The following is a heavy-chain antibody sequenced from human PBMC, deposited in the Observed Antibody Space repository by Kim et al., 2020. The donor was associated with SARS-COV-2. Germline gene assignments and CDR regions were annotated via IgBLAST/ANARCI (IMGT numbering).Heavy chain of an antibody. CDR1: GGTFSSYA. J-gene: IGHJ4*02. CDR2: IIPIFGTA. D-gene: IGHD2-15*01. CDR3: AYWSGGSCRFDY. Sequence: SVKVSCKASGGTFSSYAISWVRQAPGQGLEWMGGIIPIFGTANYAQKFQGRVTITADESTSTAYMELSSLRSEDTAVYYLAYWSGGSCRFDYWGQGTLVTVSS. V-gene: IGHV1-69*13.